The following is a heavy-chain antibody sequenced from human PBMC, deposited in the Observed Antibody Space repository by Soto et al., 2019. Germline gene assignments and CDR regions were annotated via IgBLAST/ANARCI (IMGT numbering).Heavy chain of an antibody. CDR3: ARDIVSAAPRANDAFAV. CDR2: INPANGNT. D-gene: IGHD1-26*01. Sequence: QVQLVQSGAELKKPGASVNISCQASGFTCSDTLINWVRQGPGQRLEWMGWINPANGNTRYSEPFQGRVTISSLSSASTAYAALSELTSAETAVYYCARDIVSAAPRANDAFAVWGQGTMITVSS. V-gene: IGHV1-3*01. CDR1: GFTCSDTL. J-gene: IGHJ3*01.